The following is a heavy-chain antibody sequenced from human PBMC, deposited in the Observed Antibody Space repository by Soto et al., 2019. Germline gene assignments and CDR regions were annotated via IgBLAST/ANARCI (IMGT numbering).Heavy chain of an antibody. V-gene: IGHV3-21*01. J-gene: IGHJ3*02. D-gene: IGHD6-13*01. CDR3: ARSSLSYSSSWYAHDAFDI. Sequence: GGSLRLSCAASGFTFSSYSMNWVRQAPGKGLEWASSISSSSSYIYYADSVKGRFTISRDNAKNSLYLQMNSLRAEDTAVYYCARSSLSYSSSWYAHDAFDIWGQGTMVTVSS. CDR1: GFTFSSYS. CDR2: ISSSSSYI.